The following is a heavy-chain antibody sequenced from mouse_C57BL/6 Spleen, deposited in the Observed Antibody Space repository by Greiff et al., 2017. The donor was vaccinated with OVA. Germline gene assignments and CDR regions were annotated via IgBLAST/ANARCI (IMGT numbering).Heavy chain of an antibody. CDR2: IDPSDSYT. CDR1: GYTFTSYW. CDR3: ARSLITTVVAHFDY. J-gene: IGHJ2*01. D-gene: IGHD1-1*01. V-gene: IGHV1-50*01. Sequence: VQLQQPGAELVKPGASVKLSCKASGYTFTSYWMQWVKQRPGQGLEWIGEIDPSDSYTNYNQKFKGKATLTVDTSSSTAYMQLSSLTSEYSAVYYCARSLITTVVAHFDYWGQGTTLTVSS.